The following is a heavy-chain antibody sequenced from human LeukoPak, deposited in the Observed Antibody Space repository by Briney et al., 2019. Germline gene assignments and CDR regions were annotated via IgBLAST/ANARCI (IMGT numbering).Heavy chain of an antibody. V-gene: IGHV3-11*06. D-gene: IGHD2-15*01. CDR2: ISSSSSYT. CDR1: GFTFCDYY. J-gene: IGHJ4*02. CDR3: ARAPRYCSGGSCYSIDY. Sequence: GGSLRLSCAASGFTFCDYYMSWIRQAPGKGLEWVSYISSSSSYTNYADSVKGRFTISRDNAKNSLYLQMNSLRAEDTAVYYCARAPRYCSGGSCYSIDYWGQGTLVTVSS.